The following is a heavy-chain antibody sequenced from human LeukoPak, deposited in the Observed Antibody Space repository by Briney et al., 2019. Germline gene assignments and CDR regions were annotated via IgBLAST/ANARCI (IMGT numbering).Heavy chain of an antibody. Sequence: TGGSLRLSCAASGFIFNTYAIHWVRQAPGKGLDWVAVISYDGSNKYYADSVKGRFTIPRDDSKNTLYLQMNSLRGEDTAVYYCARDNYGMDVWGQGTTVTVSS. V-gene: IGHV3-30-3*01. J-gene: IGHJ6*02. CDR3: ARDNYGMDV. CDR1: GFIFNTYA. CDR2: ISYDGSNK.